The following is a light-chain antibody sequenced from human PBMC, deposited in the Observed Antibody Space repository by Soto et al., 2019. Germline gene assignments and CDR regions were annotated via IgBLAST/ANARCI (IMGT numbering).Light chain of an antibody. V-gene: IGLV2-8*01. J-gene: IGLJ2*01. Sequence: QSALTQPPSASGSPGQSVTISCTGTSSDVGGDNYVSWYQQHPGKAPKLMISEVSKRPSGVPDRFSGSKSGNTASLTVSGLQGEDEADYYCSSFAGNNNLVFGGGTKLTVL. CDR1: SSDVGGDNY. CDR2: EVS. CDR3: SSFAGNNNLV.